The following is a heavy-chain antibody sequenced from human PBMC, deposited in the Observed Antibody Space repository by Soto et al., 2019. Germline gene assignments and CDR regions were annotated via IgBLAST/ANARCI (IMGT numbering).Heavy chain of an antibody. J-gene: IGHJ4*02. Sequence: QLQLQESGPGLVKPSETLSPTCTVSGGSISSSRYYWGWICQPPGKGLEWIGSIYYSGTTYYNPSLKSRVTISVDTSKNHFSLKLSSVTAADTAVYYCARHSIAAADSFDYWGQGTLVTVSS. D-gene: IGHD6-13*01. CDR3: ARHSIAAADSFDY. CDR2: IYYSGTT. V-gene: IGHV4-39*01. CDR1: GGSISSSRYY.